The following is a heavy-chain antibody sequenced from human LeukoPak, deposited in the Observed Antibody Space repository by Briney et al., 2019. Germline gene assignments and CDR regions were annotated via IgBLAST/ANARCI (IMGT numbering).Heavy chain of an antibody. D-gene: IGHD1-26*01. CDR1: GFTFSSYG. CDR2: IRYDGSNK. Sequence: GGSLRLSCAASGFTFSSYGMHWVRQAPGKGLEWVAFIRYDGSNKYYADSVKGRFTISRDNSKKTLYLRMNSLRAEDTAVYYCAKEVGATGDYWGQGTLVTVSS. J-gene: IGHJ4*02. CDR3: AKEVGATGDY. V-gene: IGHV3-30*02.